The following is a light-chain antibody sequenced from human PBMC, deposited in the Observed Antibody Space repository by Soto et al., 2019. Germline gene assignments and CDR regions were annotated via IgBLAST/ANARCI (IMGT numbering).Light chain of an antibody. CDR3: QQYENLPT. CDR1: QNINNY. Sequence: DIQLTPSPSSLPAPVGDRLTLTCQASQNINNYLNWYQQKPGRAPKLLIYDASNLEAGVPSRFRGSGSGTDFTFTISRLQPEDIATYYCQQYENLPTFGQGTRLEI. V-gene: IGKV1-33*01. J-gene: IGKJ5*01. CDR2: DAS.